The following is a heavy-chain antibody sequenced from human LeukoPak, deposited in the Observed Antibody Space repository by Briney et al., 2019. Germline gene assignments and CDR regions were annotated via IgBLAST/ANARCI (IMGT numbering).Heavy chain of an antibody. CDR1: GFTFSRYW. CDR2: IKEDGSVK. J-gene: IGHJ6*02. CDR3: ARDLHYYVAMDV. D-gene: IGHD3-10*02. Sequence: GGSLRLSCAASGFTFSRYWMSWVRQAPGKGLEWVANIKEDGSVKYYVESVKGRFAISRDNSKSMLFLQLNSLRAEDTALYYCARDLHYYVAMDVWGQGTTVTVSS. V-gene: IGHV3-7*05.